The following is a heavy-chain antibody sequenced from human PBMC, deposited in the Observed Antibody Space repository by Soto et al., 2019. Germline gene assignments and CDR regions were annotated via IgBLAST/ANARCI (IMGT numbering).Heavy chain of an antibody. CDR1: GFTFSNAW. CDR2: IKSKTDGGTT. J-gene: IGHJ4*02. V-gene: IGHV3-15*01. Sequence: GSLRLSCAASGFTFSNAWMSWVRQAPGKGLEWVGRIKSKTDGGTTDYAAPVKGRFTISRDDSKNTLYLQMNGLKTEDTAVYYCTTGVFFIKRYYFDYWGQGTLVTVSS. CDR3: TTGVFFIKRYYFDY. D-gene: IGHD3-10*01.